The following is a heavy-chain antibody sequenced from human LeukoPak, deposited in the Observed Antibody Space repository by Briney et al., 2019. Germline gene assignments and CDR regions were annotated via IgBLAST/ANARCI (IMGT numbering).Heavy chain of an antibody. D-gene: IGHD3-3*01. J-gene: IGHJ4*02. V-gene: IGHV3-23*01. CDR1: GFTFSSYA. CDR2: ISGSDGTT. Sequence: YPGGSLRPSCAASGFTFSSYAMSWVRQAPGKGLEWVSAISGSDGTTYYAGSVKGRFTISRDNSKNTLYLQMNSLRAEDTAVYYCAKDGVVIIPKYYFDYWGQGTLVTVSS. CDR3: AKDGVVIIPKYYFDY.